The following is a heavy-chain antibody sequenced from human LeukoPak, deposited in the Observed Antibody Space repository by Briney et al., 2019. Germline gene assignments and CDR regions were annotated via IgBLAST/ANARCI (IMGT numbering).Heavy chain of an antibody. Sequence: SVTLSLTCTVSGGSISSGSYYWSWIRQPAGKGLEWIGRIYTSGSTNYNPSLKSRVTISVDTSKNQFSLKLSSVTAADTAVYYCATSGGYYDILTGYYTSYFDYWGQGTLVTVSS. D-gene: IGHD3-9*01. CDR2: IYTSGST. V-gene: IGHV4-61*02. CDR3: ATSGGYYDILTGYYTSYFDY. J-gene: IGHJ4*02. CDR1: GGSISSGSYY.